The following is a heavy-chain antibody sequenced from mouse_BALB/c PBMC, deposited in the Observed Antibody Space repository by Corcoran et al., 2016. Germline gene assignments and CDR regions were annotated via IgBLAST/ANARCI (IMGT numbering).Heavy chain of an antibody. Sequence: EVQLQQSGPELVKPGASVKMSCKASGYTFTSYVMHWVKQKPGQGLEWIGYINPYNDGTKYNEKFKGKATLTSDKSSSTAYMELSSLTSEDSAVYYCAREGLLRLRRGSGAMDYWGQGTSATVSS. D-gene: IGHD1-2*01. V-gene: IGHV1S136*01. J-gene: IGHJ4*01. CDR1: GYTFTSYV. CDR3: AREGLLRLRRGSGAMDY. CDR2: INPYNDGT.